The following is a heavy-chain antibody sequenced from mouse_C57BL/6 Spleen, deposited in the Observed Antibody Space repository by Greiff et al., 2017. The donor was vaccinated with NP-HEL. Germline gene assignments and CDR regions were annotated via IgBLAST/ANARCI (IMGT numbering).Heavy chain of an antibody. D-gene: IGHD2-3*01. CDR3: ARRGYYDYYAMDY. J-gene: IGHJ4*01. CDR2: IDPSDSYT. CDR1: GYTFTSYW. Sequence: QVQLQQPGAELVMPGASVKLSCKASGYTFTSYWMHWVKQRPGQGLEWIGEIDPSDSYTNYNQKFKGKSTLTVDKSSSTAYMQLSSLTSEYSAVYYCARRGYYDYYAMDYWGQGTSVTVSS. V-gene: IGHV1-69*01.